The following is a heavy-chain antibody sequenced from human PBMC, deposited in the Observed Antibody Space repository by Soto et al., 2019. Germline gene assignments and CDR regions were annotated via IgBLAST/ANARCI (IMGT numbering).Heavy chain of an antibody. Sequence: GESRKISCKGSGYSFTSYWIGWGRQMPGKGLEWMGIIYPGDSDTRYSPSFQGQVTISADKSISTAYLQWSSLKASDTAMYYCARNVVARGPYFDYWGQGTLVTVSS. J-gene: IGHJ4*02. CDR2: IYPGDSDT. CDR1: GYSFTSYW. CDR3: ARNVVARGPYFDY. V-gene: IGHV5-51*01. D-gene: IGHD5-12*01.